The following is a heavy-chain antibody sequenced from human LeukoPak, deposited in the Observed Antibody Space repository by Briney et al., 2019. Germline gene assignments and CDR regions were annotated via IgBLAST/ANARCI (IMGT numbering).Heavy chain of an antibody. Sequence: GGSVSLSCAASGFTFNNYAMNWVRQAPGKGLEWVSAISGSGDSTYYADSVKGRFTISRDNSKNTLYLQMKSLRAEDTAVYYCAKDFRYSSGWDHFDNWGQRTLVTVSS. V-gene: IGHV3-23*01. CDR1: GFTFNNYA. CDR2: ISGSGDST. J-gene: IGHJ4*02. CDR3: AKDFRYSSGWDHFDN. D-gene: IGHD6-19*01.